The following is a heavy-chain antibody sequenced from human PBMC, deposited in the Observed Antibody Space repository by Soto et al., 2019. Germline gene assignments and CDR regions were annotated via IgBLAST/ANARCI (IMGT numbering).Heavy chain of an antibody. CDR2: TSGSGGST. CDR3: AKDRYYYDRSGYPLDC. V-gene: IGHV3-23*01. D-gene: IGHD3-22*01. J-gene: IGHJ4*02. Sequence: PGGSLRLSCAASGFTFSSYAMSWVRQAPGKGLEWVSTTSGSGGSTYYADSVKGRFTISRDNSKNTLYLQMNRLRAEDTAVYYCAKDRYYYDRSGYPLDCWGQGTLVTVSS. CDR1: GFTFSSYA.